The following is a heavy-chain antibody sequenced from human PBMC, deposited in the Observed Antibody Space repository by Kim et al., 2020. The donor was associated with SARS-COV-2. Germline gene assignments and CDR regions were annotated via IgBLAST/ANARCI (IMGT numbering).Heavy chain of an antibody. V-gene: IGHV4-34*01. CDR3: AGRHHSGTGPLQYFDL. CDR2: INHSGST. D-gene: IGHD6-19*01. J-gene: IGHJ2*01. CDR1: GGSFSGYY. Sequence: SETLSLTCAVYGGSFSGYYWSWIRQPPGKGLEWIGEINHSGSTNYNPSLKSRVTISVDTSKNQFSLKLSSVTAADTAVYYCAGRHHSGTGPLQYFDLWGRGTLVTVSS.